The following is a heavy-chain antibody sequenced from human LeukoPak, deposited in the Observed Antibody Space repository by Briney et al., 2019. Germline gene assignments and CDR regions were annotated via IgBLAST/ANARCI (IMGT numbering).Heavy chain of an antibody. Sequence: KTSETLSLACTVSGGSISSYYWSWIRQPPGKGLEWIGDIYYSGSTNYNPSLKSRVTISVDTSKNQFSLKLSSVTAADTAVYYCARDGYAGYGHHLGFDYWGQGTLVTVSS. CDR1: GGSISSYY. V-gene: IGHV4-59*01. CDR2: IYYSGST. J-gene: IGHJ4*02. D-gene: IGHD5-12*01. CDR3: ARDGYAGYGHHLGFDY.